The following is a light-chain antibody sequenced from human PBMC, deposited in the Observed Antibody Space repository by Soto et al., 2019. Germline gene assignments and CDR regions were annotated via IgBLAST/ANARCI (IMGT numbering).Light chain of an antibody. CDR1: QSVSNK. Sequence: DIEMTQSPSTLSVSPGDRVTISCRASQSVSNKLAWYQQKSGKAPSLLIFDASTVTSGVPARFSGSGYGTEFTLTISSLQSEDFAIYYCQEYNHWHPFTFGQGTKVEIK. J-gene: IGKJ1*01. CDR2: DAS. V-gene: IGKV3-15*01. CDR3: QEYNHWHPFT.